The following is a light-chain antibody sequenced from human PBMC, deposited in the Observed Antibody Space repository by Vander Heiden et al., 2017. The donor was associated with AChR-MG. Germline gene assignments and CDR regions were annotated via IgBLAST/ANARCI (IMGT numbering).Light chain of an antibody. Sequence: EVVLPQSPGTLSLSPGERVTLSCRASQSVSSTYLAWYQQKPGQAPSLLIYGTSSRATGIPDRFSGSMSGTDFTLTISRLEPEDFAVYYCQQYGTSPFTFGGGTKVEIK. CDR2: GTS. V-gene: IGKV3-20*01. CDR1: QSVSSTY. J-gene: IGKJ4*01. CDR3: QQYGTSPFT.